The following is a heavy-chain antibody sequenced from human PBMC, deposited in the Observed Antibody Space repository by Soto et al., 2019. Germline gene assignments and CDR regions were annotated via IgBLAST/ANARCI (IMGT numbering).Heavy chain of an antibody. V-gene: IGHV1-69*01. D-gene: IGHD3-22*01. J-gene: IGHJ4*02. CDR2: IMPLFGSG. Sequence: QVYLVQAGAEVKKPGSSVKVSCKALRGTFTNYAFSWVRQAPGQGLEWMGGIMPLFGSGNYAQKFQGRINITADESTSSVYVELTSLRAEDTAVYYCARDRAGYYSHFVYWGQGTLVTVSS. CDR3: ARDRAGYYSHFVY. CDR1: RGTFTNYA.